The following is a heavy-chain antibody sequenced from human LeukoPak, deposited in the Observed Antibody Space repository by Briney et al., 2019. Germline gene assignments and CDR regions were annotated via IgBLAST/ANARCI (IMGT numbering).Heavy chain of an antibody. CDR3: AKDWTMTTVTFFDY. D-gene: IGHD4-17*01. CDR2: ISLDGSNK. J-gene: IGHJ4*02. V-gene: IGHV3-30*18. CDR1: GFTFSSYG. Sequence: PGGSLRLPCAASGFTFSSYGMHWVRQAPGKGLEGLAVISLDGSNKYYADSVKGRFTISRDNSKNTLYLQMNSLRAEDTAVYYCAKDWTMTTVTFFDYWGQGTLVTVSS.